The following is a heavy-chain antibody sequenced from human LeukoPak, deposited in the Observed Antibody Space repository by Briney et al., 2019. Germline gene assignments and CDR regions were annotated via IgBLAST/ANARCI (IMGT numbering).Heavy chain of an antibody. CDR2: IIPIFGTA. CDR1: GGTFSSYA. CDR3: AKPGGHCGSTSCYSAGDY. V-gene: IGHV1-69*13. D-gene: IGHD2-2*02. Sequence: SVKVSCKASGGTFSSYAISWVRQAPGQGLEWMGGIIPIFGTANYAQKFQGRVTITADESTSTAYMELSSLRSEDTAVYYCAKPGGHCGSTSCYSAGDYWGQGTLVTVSS. J-gene: IGHJ4*02.